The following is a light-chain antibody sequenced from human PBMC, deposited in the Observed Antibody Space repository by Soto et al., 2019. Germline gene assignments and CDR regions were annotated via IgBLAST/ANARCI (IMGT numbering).Light chain of an antibody. CDR3: QQYNNWPQT. J-gene: IGKJ1*01. CDR2: GAS. CDR1: QSVSSN. V-gene: IGKV3-15*01. Sequence: EIVMTQSPATLSVSPGERATLSCRASQSVSSNLAWYQQKPGQAPRLLIYGASTGATGIPARFSGGGSGTEFTLTISSLQSEDFAVYYCQQYNNWPQTFGQGPKVEIK.